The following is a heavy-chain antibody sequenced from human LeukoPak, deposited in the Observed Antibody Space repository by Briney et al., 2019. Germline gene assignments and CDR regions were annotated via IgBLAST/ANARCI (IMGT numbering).Heavy chain of an antibody. CDR3: AKGSFGYGDYEESAFDI. V-gene: IGHV3-30*18. Sequence: GGSLRLSCAASGFTFSSYGMHWVRQAPGKGLEWVAVISYDGSNKYYADSVKGRFTISRDNSKNTLYLQMNSLRAEDTAVYYCAKGSFGYGDYEESAFDIWGQGTMVTVSS. D-gene: IGHD4-17*01. J-gene: IGHJ3*02. CDR2: ISYDGSNK. CDR1: GFTFSSYG.